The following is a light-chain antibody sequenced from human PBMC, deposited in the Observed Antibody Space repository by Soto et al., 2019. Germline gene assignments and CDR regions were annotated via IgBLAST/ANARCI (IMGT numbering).Light chain of an antibody. J-gene: IGKJ1*01. Sequence: EIVLTQSPATLSLSPGERATLSCRASQSVGNNLAWYQQKPGQAPRLLIYGASTRATGIPDRFSGSGSGTDFTLTISRLEPEDFAIYYCQQYGTSPPWTFGQGTKV. CDR3: QQYGTSPPWT. V-gene: IGKV3-20*01. CDR2: GAS. CDR1: QSVGNN.